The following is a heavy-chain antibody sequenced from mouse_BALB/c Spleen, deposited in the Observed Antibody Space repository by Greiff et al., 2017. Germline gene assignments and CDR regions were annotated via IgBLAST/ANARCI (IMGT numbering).Heavy chain of an antibody. CDR1: GFSLTSYG. J-gene: IGHJ4*01. V-gene: IGHV2-2*02. Sequence: QVQLKQSGPGLVQPSQSLSITCTVSGFSLTSYGVHWVRQSPGKGLEWLGVIWSGGSTDYNAAFISRLSISKDNSKSQVFFKMNSLQANDTAIYSCARSTLYYGSSYDYAMDYWGQGTSVTVSS. D-gene: IGHD1-1*01. CDR2: IWSGGST. CDR3: ARSTLYYGSSYDYAMDY.